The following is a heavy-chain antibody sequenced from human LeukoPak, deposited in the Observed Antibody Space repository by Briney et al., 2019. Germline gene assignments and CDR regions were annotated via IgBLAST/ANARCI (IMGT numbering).Heavy chain of an antibody. CDR3: AKVDDSSGYSGYGMDV. J-gene: IGHJ6*02. Sequence: GGSLRLSCAASGFTFSSYGMHWVRQAPGKGLEWVAVISYDGSNKYYADSVKGRFTISRDNSKNTLYPQMNSLRAEGTAVYYCAKVDDSSGYSGYGMDVWGQGTTVTVSS. CDR2: ISYDGSNK. D-gene: IGHD3-22*01. CDR1: GFTFSSYG. V-gene: IGHV3-30*18.